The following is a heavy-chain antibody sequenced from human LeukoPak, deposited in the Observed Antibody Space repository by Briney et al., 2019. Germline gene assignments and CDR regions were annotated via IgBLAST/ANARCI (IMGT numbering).Heavy chain of an antibody. V-gene: IGHV3-30*02. Sequence: GGSLRLSCAAPGFTFRRYGLHSGPPAPRKGLEWLTSKWRDGSDQYDADSVKGRFTISRDNSKSTLYLQMNSLRAEDSAVYYCAKDDKRDGNRYFDYWGQGTPVTVSS. D-gene: IGHD1-1*01. CDR3: AKDDKRDGNRYFDY. CDR1: GFTFRRYG. J-gene: IGHJ4*02. CDR2: KWRDGSDQ.